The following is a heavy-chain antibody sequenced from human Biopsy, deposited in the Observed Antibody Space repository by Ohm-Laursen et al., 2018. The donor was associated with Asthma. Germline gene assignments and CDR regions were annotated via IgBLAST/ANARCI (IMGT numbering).Heavy chain of an antibody. CDR2: ISHDGQTQ. D-gene: IGHD4-11*01. V-gene: IGHV3-30*18. J-gene: IGHJ4*01. CDR1: GFTFSRYA. Sequence: RSLRLSCAASGFTFSRYAIHWVRQAPGKGLEWVAVISHDGQTQHYAESVKGRFALSRDNPQNTLYLQMISLRTDDTAVYYCAKRRGYSDFNDFDYWGHGTLVTVSS. CDR3: AKRRGYSDFNDFDY.